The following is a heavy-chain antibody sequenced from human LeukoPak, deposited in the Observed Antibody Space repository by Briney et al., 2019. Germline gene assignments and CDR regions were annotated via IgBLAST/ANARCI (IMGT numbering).Heavy chain of an antibody. Sequence: ASVKVSCKASGYTFTSYGISWVRQAPGQGLEWMGWNSAYNGNTNYAQKLQGRVTMTTDTSTSTAYMELRSLRSDDTAVYYCARDLFKRIAAAPFDYWGQGTLVTVSS. CDR1: GYTFTSYG. J-gene: IGHJ4*02. D-gene: IGHD6-13*01. CDR3: ARDLFKRIAAAPFDY. CDR2: NSAYNGNT. V-gene: IGHV1-18*01.